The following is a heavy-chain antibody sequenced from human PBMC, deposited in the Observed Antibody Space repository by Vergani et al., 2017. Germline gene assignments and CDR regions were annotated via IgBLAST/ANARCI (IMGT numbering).Heavy chain of an antibody. Sequence: QVQLVESGGGVVQPGRSLRLSCAASGFTFSSYGMHWVRQAPGKGLEWVAVISYDGSNKYYADSVKGRFTISRDKSKNTLYLQMNSLRAEDTAVYYCAKGRPVVLVAAAMEYYWGQGTLVTVSS. J-gene: IGHJ4*02. CDR2: ISYDGSNK. V-gene: IGHV3-30*18. D-gene: IGHD2-15*01. CDR3: AKGRPVVLVAAAMEYY. CDR1: GFTFSSYG.